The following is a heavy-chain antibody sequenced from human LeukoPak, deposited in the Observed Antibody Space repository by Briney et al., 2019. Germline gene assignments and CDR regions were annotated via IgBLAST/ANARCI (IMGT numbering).Heavy chain of an antibody. CDR3: AREVERRYYYYYYMDV. CDR1: GGTFSSYA. J-gene: IGHJ6*03. V-gene: IGHV1-69*05. D-gene: IGHD1-1*01. Sequence: SVKVSCKASGGTFSSYAISWVRQAPGQGLEWMGRIIPIFGTANYAQKFQGRVTITTDESTSTAYMEPSSLRSEDTAVYYCAREVERRYYYYYYMDVWGKGTTVTVSS. CDR2: IIPIFGTA.